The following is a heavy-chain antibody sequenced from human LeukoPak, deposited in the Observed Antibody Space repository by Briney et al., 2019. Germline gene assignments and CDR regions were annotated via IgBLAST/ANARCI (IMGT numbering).Heavy chain of an antibody. V-gene: IGHV4-34*01. CDR3: ARNGWYSVDH. Sequence: PSETLSLTCAVSGGSFTGSFSTYYWSWIRQPPGKGLEWIGEINHSGSTTYNPSLKRRVTISIDTSKNHFSLKLSSVTAADTAMYYCARNGWYSVDHWGQGTQVIVSS. J-gene: IGHJ4*02. CDR1: GGSFTGSFSTYY. CDR2: INHSGST. D-gene: IGHD6-19*01.